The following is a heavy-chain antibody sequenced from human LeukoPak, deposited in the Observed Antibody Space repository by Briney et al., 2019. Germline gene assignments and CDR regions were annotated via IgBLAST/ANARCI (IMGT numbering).Heavy chain of an antibody. CDR2: ISSGGNYI. J-gene: IGHJ2*01. CDR3: ARAGILVPGTDWYFDL. D-gene: IGHD6-19*01. Sequence: KPGGSLRLSCAASGFTFSSYSMNWVRQAPGKGLEWVSSISSGGNYIYYADSVKGRFTISRDNAKNSLYLQMNSLRAEETAVYYCARAGILVPGTDWYFDLWGRGTLVTVSS. V-gene: IGHV3-21*01. CDR1: GFTFSSYS.